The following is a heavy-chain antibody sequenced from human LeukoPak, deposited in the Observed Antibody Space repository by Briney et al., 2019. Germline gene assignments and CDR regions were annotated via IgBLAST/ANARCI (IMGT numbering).Heavy chain of an antibody. CDR3: ARDRIFGAPHYYYMDV. V-gene: IGHV4-61*02. Sequence: SETLSLTCTVSGGSISSGSYYWSWIRQPAGKGLEWIGRIYTSGSTNYNPSLKSRVTISVDTSKNQFSLKLSSVTAADTTVYYCARDRIFGAPHYYYMDVWGKGTTVTVSS. D-gene: IGHD3-3*02. CDR2: IYTSGST. J-gene: IGHJ6*03. CDR1: GGSISSGSYY.